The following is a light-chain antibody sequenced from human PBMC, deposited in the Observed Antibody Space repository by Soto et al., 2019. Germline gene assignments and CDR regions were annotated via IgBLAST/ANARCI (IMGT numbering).Light chain of an antibody. J-gene: IGKJ1*01. Sequence: EIVMTQSPATLSVSPGERATLSCRASQSVGSDLAWYQHKPGQAPRLLIYGASTRATGIPARFSGSGSGTEFTLTISGLQYEDLAVYSCQQYNNWPPWTFGQGTKVEIK. V-gene: IGKV3-15*01. CDR2: GAS. CDR1: QSVGSD. CDR3: QQYNNWPPWT.